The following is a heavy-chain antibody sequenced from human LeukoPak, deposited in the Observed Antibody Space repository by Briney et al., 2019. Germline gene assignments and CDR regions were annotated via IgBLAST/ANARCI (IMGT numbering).Heavy chain of an antibody. J-gene: IGHJ4*02. CDR1: GFTFSSYS. V-gene: IGHV3-23*01. Sequence: GGSLRLSCAASGFTFSSYSMTWVRQTPGKGLEWVSGISDSGDSTYYADSVKGRFTISRDNSRNTLYLEMSSLRAEDTAVYYCTKWSGFGNDWGQGTLVTVSS. CDR3: TKWSGFGND. CDR2: ISDSGDST. D-gene: IGHD3-10*01.